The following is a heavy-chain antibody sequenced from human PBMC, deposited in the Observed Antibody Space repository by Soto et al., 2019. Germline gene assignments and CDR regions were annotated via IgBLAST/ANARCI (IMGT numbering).Heavy chain of an antibody. J-gene: IGHJ4*02. Sequence: EVQLVESGGGLVQPGGSLRLSCAASGFMFGSYWMTWVRHAQGKGLQWVANIKRDGSDKYYVDSVKGRFTISRDNADNLVFLDMNSLRVDDTAKYYCARVRANDYEIDYWGQGALVTVSS. CDR3: ARVRANDYEIDY. V-gene: IGHV3-7*03. CDR2: IKRDGSDK. CDR1: GFMFGSYW. D-gene: IGHD4-17*01.